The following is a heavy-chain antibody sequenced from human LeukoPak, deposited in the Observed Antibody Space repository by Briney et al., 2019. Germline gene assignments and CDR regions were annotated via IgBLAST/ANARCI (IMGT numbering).Heavy chain of an antibody. J-gene: IGHJ4*02. D-gene: IGHD3-10*01. CDR2: INHSGST. Sequence: PSETLSLTCAVYGGSFSGYYWSWIRQPPGKGLEWIGEINHSGSTNYNPSLKSRVTISVDTSKNQFSLKLSSVTAADTAVYYCARFYYYGSGSYYNIGLYYFDYWGQGTLVTVSS. CDR3: ARFYYYGSGSYYNIGLYYFDY. V-gene: IGHV4-34*01. CDR1: GGSFSGYY.